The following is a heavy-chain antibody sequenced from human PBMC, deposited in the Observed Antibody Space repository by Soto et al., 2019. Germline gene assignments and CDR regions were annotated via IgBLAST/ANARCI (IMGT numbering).Heavy chain of an antibody. CDR3: AKRYSSAWGAGMDV. CDR2: IGGGGGDI. J-gene: IGHJ6*02. D-gene: IGHD6-19*01. V-gene: IGHV3-23*01. Sequence: EVQVLESGGGLVQPGGSLRLSCAASGFTFSSFPMNWVRQAPGKGLEWVSTIGGGGGDINYADSVKGRFTISRDNSKNTLHLQMNGLRDEDTAIYYCAKRYSSAWGAGMDVWGQGTTVTVSS. CDR1: GFTFSSFP.